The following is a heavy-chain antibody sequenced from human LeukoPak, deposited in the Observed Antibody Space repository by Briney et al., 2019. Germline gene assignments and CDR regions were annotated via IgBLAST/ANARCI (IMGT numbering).Heavy chain of an antibody. J-gene: IGHJ4*02. V-gene: IGHV3-23*01. CDR1: GFTLRNYA. Sequence: PGGSLRHSCAASGFTLRNYAMSWVRQAPGKGLEWVSAISGSGVTTYYADSVKGRFTISRDNAKTALYLQMNSLRAEDTAVYYCAKEGGVRSNDYWGQGTLVTVSS. CDR3: AKEGGVRSNDY. CDR2: ISGSGVTT. D-gene: IGHD3-10*02.